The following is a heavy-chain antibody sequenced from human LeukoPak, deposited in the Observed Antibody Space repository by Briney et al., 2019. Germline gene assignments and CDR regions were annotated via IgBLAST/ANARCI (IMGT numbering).Heavy chain of an antibody. CDR1: GFTFSSYE. D-gene: IGHD6-13*01. CDR3: ATGQGSRWDN. CDR2: IRQDGNEK. J-gene: IGHJ4*02. V-gene: IGHV3-7*01. Sequence: GGSLRLSCAASGFTFSSYEMNWVRQAPGKGLEWVANIRQDGNEKYYVDSVKGRFTISRDNAKNSLYLQMDSLRGEDTAVYYCATGQGSRWDNWGLGTLVTVSS.